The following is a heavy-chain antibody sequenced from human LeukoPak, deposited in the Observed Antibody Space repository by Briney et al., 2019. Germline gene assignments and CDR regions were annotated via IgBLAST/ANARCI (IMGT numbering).Heavy chain of an antibody. J-gene: IGHJ4*02. D-gene: IGHD2-15*01. Sequence: ASVKVSCKASGYTFTSYGISWVRQAPGQGLEWMGWISAYNGNTNYAQKLQGRVTMTTDTSTSTAYMELRSLRSEDTAVYYCARDSLNSRPVGGWYYFDYWGQGTLVAVSS. CDR1: GYTFTSYG. CDR2: ISAYNGNT. V-gene: IGHV1-18*01. CDR3: ARDSLNSRPVGGWYYFDY.